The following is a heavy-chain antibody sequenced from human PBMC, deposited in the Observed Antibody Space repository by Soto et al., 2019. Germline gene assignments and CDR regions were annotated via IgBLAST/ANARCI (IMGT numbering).Heavy chain of an antibody. Sequence: EVQLVESGGGLVQPGGSLRLSCAASGFTFSNYWMHWVRQAPGKGLLWVSRINPDGSSTSYADSVKDRFTISRDNDENTLFLQVIILRAGDTAVYYCTSDTSGTRDSWVQETLVTVSS. CDR1: GFTFSNYW. V-gene: IGHV3-74*01. CDR2: INPDGSST. J-gene: IGHJ4*02. CDR3: TSDTSGTRDS.